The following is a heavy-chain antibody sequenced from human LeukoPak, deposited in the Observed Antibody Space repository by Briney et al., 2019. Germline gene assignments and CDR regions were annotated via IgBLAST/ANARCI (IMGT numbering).Heavy chain of an antibody. D-gene: IGHD4-11*01. CDR1: GGTFSSYA. CDR3: ARVPTVTTDYYYYMDV. V-gene: IGHV1-69*13. CDR2: IIPIFGTA. Sequence: SVKVFCKASGGTFSSYAISWVRQAPGQGLEWMGGIIPIFGTANYAQKFQGRVTITADEPTSTAYMELSSLRSEDTAVYYCARVPTVTTDYYYYMDVWGKGTTVTVSS. J-gene: IGHJ6*03.